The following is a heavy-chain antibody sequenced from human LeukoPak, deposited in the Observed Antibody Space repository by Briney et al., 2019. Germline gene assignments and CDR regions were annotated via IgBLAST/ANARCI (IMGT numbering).Heavy chain of an antibody. D-gene: IGHD3-22*01. V-gene: IGHV4-61*02. CDR2: IYTSGST. CDR1: GGSISSGSYY. Sequence: PSETLSLTCTVSGGSISSGSYYWSWIRQPAGKGLEWIGRIYTSGSTNYNPSLKSRVTISVDTSKNQFSLKLSSVTAADTAVYYCAREYDSSGYYYYFDYWGQGTLVTVSS. CDR3: AREYDSSGYYYYFDY. J-gene: IGHJ4*02.